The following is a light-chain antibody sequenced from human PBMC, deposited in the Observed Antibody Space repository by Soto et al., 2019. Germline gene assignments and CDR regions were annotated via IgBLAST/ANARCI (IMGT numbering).Light chain of an antibody. CDR2: DAS. CDR3: QQRSNWPIT. J-gene: IGKJ5*01. V-gene: IGKV3D-20*02. CDR1: RSVTNNY. Sequence: EIVLSQSPGTLSFFPEERATLSCRASRSVTNNYLAWHQQKPGQTPRLLIYDASNRATGIPARFSGSGSGTDFTLTISSLEPEDFAVYYCQQRSNWPITFGQGTRLEIK.